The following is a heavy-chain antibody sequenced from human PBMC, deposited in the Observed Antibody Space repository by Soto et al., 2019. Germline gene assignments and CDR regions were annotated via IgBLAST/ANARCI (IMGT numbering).Heavy chain of an antibody. CDR3: ATEPTPHYYYDSSGATNWFDP. V-gene: IGHV1-24*01. CDR1: GYTVTELS. D-gene: IGHD3-22*01. CDR2: FDPEDGET. J-gene: IGHJ5*02. Sequence: GASVKFSCKVSGYTVTELSMHWVRQAPGKGLEWMGGFDPEDGETIYAQKFQGRVTMTEDTSTDTAYMELSSLRSEDTAVYYCATEPTPHYYYDSSGATNWFDPWGQGTLVTVS.